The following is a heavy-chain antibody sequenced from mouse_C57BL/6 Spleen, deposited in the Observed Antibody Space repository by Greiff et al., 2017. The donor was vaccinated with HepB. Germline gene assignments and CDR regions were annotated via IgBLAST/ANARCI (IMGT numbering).Heavy chain of an antibody. Sequence: EVKLVESGGDLVKPGGSLKLSCAASGFTFSSYGMSWVRQTPDKRLEWVATISSGGSYTYYPDSVKGRFTISRDNAKNTLYLQMSSLKSEDTAMYYCARPHYYYGSSPGYFDYWGQGTTLTVSS. V-gene: IGHV5-6*01. J-gene: IGHJ2*01. CDR3: ARPHYYYGSSPGYFDY. CDR1: GFTFSSYG. CDR2: ISSGGSYT. D-gene: IGHD1-1*01.